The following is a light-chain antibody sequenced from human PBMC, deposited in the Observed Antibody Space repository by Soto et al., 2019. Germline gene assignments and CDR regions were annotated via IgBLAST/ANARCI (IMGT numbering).Light chain of an antibody. CDR2: GAS. J-gene: IGKJ1*01. CDR3: QQYNNWWT. CDR1: QSVSSN. V-gene: IGKV3-15*01. Sequence: EIVMTQSPVTLSVSPGERATLSCWAGQSVSSNLAWYQQKPGQAPRLLIYGASTRATGIPARFTGSGSGTEFTLTISRLQFDDSAVYYCQQYNNWWTFGQGTKVDIK.